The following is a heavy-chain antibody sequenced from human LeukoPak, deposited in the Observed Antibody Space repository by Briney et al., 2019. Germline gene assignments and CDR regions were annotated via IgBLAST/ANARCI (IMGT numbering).Heavy chain of an antibody. J-gene: IGHJ3*02. Sequence: SETLSLTCNVSGVSVSDGRYYWTWIRQHPGKGLEWIGYKYYSGSAKYNPSLKSRRTISIDTSKNQFSLHLSSVTAADTATYYCATPCCSSISCLDVFNMWGQGTRVTVSS. CDR1: GVSVSDGRYY. CDR3: ATPCCSSISCLDVFNM. V-gene: IGHV4-31*03. CDR2: KYYSGSA. D-gene: IGHD2-2*01.